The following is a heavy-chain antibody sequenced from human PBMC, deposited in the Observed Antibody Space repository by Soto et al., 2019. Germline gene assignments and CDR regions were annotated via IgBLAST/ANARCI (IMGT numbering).Heavy chain of an antibody. CDR2: ISSSSSYI. Sequence: GGSLRLSWAASGFTFSSYSMNWVRQAPGKGLEWVSSISSSSSYIYYAVSVKGRFTISRDNAKNSLYLQMNSLRAEDTAVYYCAKDSRIQLWLSDAFDIWGQGTMVTVSS. D-gene: IGHD5-18*01. CDR3: AKDSRIQLWLSDAFDI. J-gene: IGHJ3*02. V-gene: IGHV3-21*01. CDR1: GFTFSSYS.